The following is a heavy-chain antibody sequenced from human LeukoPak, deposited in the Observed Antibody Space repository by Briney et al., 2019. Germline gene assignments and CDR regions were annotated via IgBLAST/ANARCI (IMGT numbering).Heavy chain of an antibody. CDR2: INPSGGST. Sequence: ASVKVSCKASGGTFTSYYMHWVRQAPGQGLEWMGIINPSGGSTSYAQKFQGRVTMTRDTSTSTVYMELSSLRSEDTAVYYCARDFRVAADSGRFDYWGQGTLVTVSS. D-gene: IGHD6-13*01. CDR1: GGTFTSYY. V-gene: IGHV1-46*01. CDR3: ARDFRVAADSGRFDY. J-gene: IGHJ4*02.